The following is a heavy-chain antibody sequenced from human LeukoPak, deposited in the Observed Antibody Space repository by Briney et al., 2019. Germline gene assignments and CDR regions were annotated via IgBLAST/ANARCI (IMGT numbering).Heavy chain of an antibody. CDR3: AKDIYYDSSGYY. V-gene: IGHV3-23*01. D-gene: IGHD3-22*01. CDR1: GFTFSSYA. CDR2: ISGSGGST. J-gene: IGHJ4*02. Sequence: TGGSLRLSCAASGFTFSSYAMSRVRQAPGKGLEWISAISGSGGSTYYADSVKGRFTISRDNSKSTLYLQMNSLRAEDTAVYHCAKDIYYDSSGYYWGQGTLVTVSS.